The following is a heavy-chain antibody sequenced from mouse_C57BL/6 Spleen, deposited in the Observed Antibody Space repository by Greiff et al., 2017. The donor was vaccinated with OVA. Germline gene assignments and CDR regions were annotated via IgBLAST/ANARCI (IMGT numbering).Heavy chain of an antibody. D-gene: IGHD2-12*01. V-gene: IGHV1-26*01. CDR2: IKPNNGGT. Sequence: EVQLQQSGPDLVKPGASVKISCKVSGYTFTDYYMNWVNQSHGKSLEWIGDIKPNNGGTSYNQKFKGKATLTVDKSSSPAYLKLLSLTSEDSAVCSRARLLLRRAMDYWGQGTSVTVSS. CDR1: GYTFTDYY. CDR3: ARLLLRRAMDY. J-gene: IGHJ4*01.